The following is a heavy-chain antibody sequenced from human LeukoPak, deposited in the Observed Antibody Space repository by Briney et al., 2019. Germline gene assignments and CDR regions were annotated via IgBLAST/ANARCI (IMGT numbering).Heavy chain of an antibody. CDR3: ARDYPSFDY. CDR2: IYSDGNT. Sequence: GGSLRLSCAASGFXVSSNYISWVRQAPGKGLEWVSLIYSDGNTYYADSVKGRFTISRDNSKNTLYLQMNSLRADDTAVYYCARDYPSFDYWGQGTLVTVSS. CDR1: GFXVSSNY. D-gene: IGHD3-16*02. V-gene: IGHV3-53*01. J-gene: IGHJ4*02.